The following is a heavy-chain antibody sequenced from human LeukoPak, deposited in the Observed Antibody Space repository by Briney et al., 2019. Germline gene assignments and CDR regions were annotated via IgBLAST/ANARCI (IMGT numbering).Heavy chain of an antibody. Sequence: SETLSLTCAVYGGSFSGYYWSWIRQPPGEGLEWIGYIYYSGSTNYNPSLKSRVTISVDTSKSQFSLKLSSVTAADTAVYYCARGGNWNYDFDYWGQGTLVTVSS. CDR2: IYYSGST. J-gene: IGHJ4*02. CDR3: ARGGNWNYDFDY. D-gene: IGHD1-7*01. V-gene: IGHV4-59*08. CDR1: GGSFSGYY.